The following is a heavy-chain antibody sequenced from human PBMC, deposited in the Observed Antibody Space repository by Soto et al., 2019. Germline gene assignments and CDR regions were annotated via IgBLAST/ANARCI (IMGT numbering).Heavy chain of an antibody. CDR2: ISAYNGNT. CDR3: ASEHPPSLH. CDR1: GYTFTSYG. J-gene: IGHJ4*02. V-gene: IGHV1-18*01. D-gene: IGHD2-2*01. Sequence: QVQLVQSGAEVKKPGASVKVSCKASGYTFTSYGISWVRQAPGQGLEWMGWISAYNGNTTCAQKLQGRVTMTTDTSTSTAYLWRRSLRSDDTAVYSSASEHPPSLHWGQGTLVTVSS.